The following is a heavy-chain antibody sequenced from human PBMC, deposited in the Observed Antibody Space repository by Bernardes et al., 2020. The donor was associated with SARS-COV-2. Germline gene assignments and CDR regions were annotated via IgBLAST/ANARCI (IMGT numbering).Heavy chain of an antibody. CDR3: AKEFAYGSSWRDYSYYFGMDV. CDR1: GFTFSNYA. V-gene: IGHV3-23*01. Sequence: GGSLRLSCAASGFTFSNYAMSWVRQAPGKGLEWVSDISGPGRTYYADSVKGRFTISRDNSKNTLYLEMNSLRAEDTAVYYCAKEFAYGSSWRDYSYYFGMDVWGQETTVTVSS. D-gene: IGHD6-13*01. CDR2: ISGPGRT. J-gene: IGHJ6*02.